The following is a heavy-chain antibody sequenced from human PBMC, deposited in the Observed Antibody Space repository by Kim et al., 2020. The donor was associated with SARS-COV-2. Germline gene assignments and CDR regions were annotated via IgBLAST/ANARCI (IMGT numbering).Heavy chain of an antibody. CDR3: AREREGDSVSYKAEVDY. J-gene: IGHJ4*02. D-gene: IGHD1-26*01. V-gene: IGHV4-4*07. CDR1: GASVSSYY. Sequence: SETLSLTCTVSGASVSSYYWNWIRQPAGSGLEWIGRVSTSGYTNYNPSLKSRVTMSIDTSNNQFSLKLTSMTAADSAVYYCAREREGDSVSYKAEVDYWGQGTLVTVSS. CDR2: VSTSGYT.